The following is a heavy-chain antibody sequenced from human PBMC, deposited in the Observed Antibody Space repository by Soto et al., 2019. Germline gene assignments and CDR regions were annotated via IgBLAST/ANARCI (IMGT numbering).Heavy chain of an antibody. CDR1: GFTFSSYG. J-gene: IGHJ4*02. CDR3: ARGGSSVPSFDY. CDR2: IWYDGSNK. V-gene: IGHV3-33*01. Sequence: PGGSLRLSCAASGFTFSSYGMHWVRQAPGKGLEWVAVIWYDGSNKYYADSVKGRFTISRDNSKNTLYLQMNSLRAEDTAVYYCARGGSSVPSFDYWGQGTLVTVSS. D-gene: IGHD2-15*01.